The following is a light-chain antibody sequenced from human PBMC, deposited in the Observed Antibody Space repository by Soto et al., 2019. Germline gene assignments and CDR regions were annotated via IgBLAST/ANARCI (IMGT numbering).Light chain of an antibody. J-gene: IGLJ1*01. V-gene: IGLV2-14*01. Sequence: QSVLTQPASVSGSPGQSITISCTGTSRDVGRYNYVSWYQQHPGKAPKLLIYDVTTRPSGVSNRFSGSKSGNTASLSISGLQAEDEADFDCSSYTTSSTYVFVTGTKVTVL. CDR3: SSYTTSSTYV. CDR2: DVT. CDR1: SRDVGRYNY.